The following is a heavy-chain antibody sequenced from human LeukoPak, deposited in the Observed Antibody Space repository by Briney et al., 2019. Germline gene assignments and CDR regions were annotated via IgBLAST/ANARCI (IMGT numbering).Heavy chain of an antibody. V-gene: IGHV4-34*01. D-gene: IGHD5-18*01. CDR3: ARAGLPKSYGYVKYFDL. J-gene: IGHJ2*01. CDR2: INHSGST. CDR1: GGSFSGYY. Sequence: PSETLSLTCAVYGGSFSGYYWSWIRQPPGKGLEWIGEINHSGSTNYNPSLKSRVTISVDTSKNQFSLKLSSVTAADTAVYYCARAGLPKSYGYVKYFDLWGRGTLVTVSS.